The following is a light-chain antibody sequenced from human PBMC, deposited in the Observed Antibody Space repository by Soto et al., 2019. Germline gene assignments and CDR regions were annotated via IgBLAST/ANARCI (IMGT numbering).Light chain of an antibody. CDR1: QGISSN. CDR3: QQLNSYPLFT. Sequence: DIQLTQSPSFLSASVGDRVTITCRASQGISSNLAWYQQKPGKAPKLLIYAASTLQSGVPSRFSGSGSGTEFTLTISSLQPEDSATYYCQQLNSYPLFTFGPGTKVDIK. J-gene: IGKJ3*01. CDR2: AAS. V-gene: IGKV1-9*01.